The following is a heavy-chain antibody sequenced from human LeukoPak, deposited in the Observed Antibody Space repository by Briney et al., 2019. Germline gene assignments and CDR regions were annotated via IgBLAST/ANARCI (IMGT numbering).Heavy chain of an antibody. CDR3: ARAGYSSSWYFDY. Sequence: SQTLSLTCTVSGGSISSGSYYWSWLRQPAGKGLEWIGRIHTSGSTNYNPSLKSRVTISVDTSKNQFSLKLSSVTAADTAVYYCARAGYSSSWYFDYWGQGTLVTVSS. CDR2: IHTSGST. J-gene: IGHJ4*02. V-gene: IGHV4-61*02. D-gene: IGHD6-13*01. CDR1: GGSISSGSYY.